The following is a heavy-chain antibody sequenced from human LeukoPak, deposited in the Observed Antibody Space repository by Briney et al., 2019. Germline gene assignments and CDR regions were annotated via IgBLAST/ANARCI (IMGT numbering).Heavy chain of an antibody. CDR3: AREGYYGSGSPPSLYFDY. J-gene: IGHJ4*02. V-gene: IGHV3-30-3*01. D-gene: IGHD3-10*01. CDR1: GFTFSNYV. CDR2: TSSDLNVK. Sequence: PGGSLRLSCAASGFTFSNYVIHWVRQAPGKGLEWVAVTSSDLNVKLYADSVKGRFTISRDNSRSTLYLQMNSLRPEDTAIYYCAREGYYGSGSPPSLYFDYWGLGTLVTVSS.